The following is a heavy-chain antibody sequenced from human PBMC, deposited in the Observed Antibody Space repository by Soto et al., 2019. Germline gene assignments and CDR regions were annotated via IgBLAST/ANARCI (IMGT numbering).Heavy chain of an antibody. D-gene: IGHD6-6*01. CDR2: TYYRSKWYN. V-gene: IGHV6-1*01. CDR3: ARARFLAARLSVPYYYYGMDV. J-gene: IGHJ6*02. CDR1: GDSVSSNSAA. Sequence: SQTLSLTCAISGDSVSSNSAAWNWIRQSPSRGLEWLGRTYYRSKWYNDYAVSVKSRITINPDTSKNQFSLQLNSVTPEDTAVYYCARARFLAARLSVPYYYYGMDVWGQGTTVT.